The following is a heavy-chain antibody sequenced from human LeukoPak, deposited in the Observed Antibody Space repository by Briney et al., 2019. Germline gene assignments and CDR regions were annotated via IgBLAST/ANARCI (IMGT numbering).Heavy chain of an antibody. CDR2: ISAYNGNT. D-gene: IGHD3-9*01. CDR3: ARDRDDISTGLNWFDP. CDR1: GYTFTSYG. V-gene: IGHV1-18*01. Sequence: GASVKVSCKASGYTFTSYGISWVRQAPGQGLEWMGWISAYNGNTNYAQKLQGRVTMTTDTSTSIAYMELRSLRSDDTAVYYCARDRDDISTGLNWFDPWGQGTLVTVSS. J-gene: IGHJ5*02.